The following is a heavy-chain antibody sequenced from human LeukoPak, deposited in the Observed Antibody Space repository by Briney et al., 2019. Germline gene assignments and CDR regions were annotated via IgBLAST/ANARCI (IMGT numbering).Heavy chain of an antibody. CDR3: AKDHRWLVDY. CDR1: GFTFSSYA. CDR2: ISSDGTII. D-gene: IGHD5-12*01. V-gene: IGHV3-30-3*01. J-gene: IGHJ4*02. Sequence: GGSLRLSCAASGFTFSSYAMSWVRQAPGKGLEWVAIISSDGTIIYYADSVKGRFTISRDNSINTLYLQMDSLRGEDTAVYYCAKDHRWLVDYWGQGTLVTVSS.